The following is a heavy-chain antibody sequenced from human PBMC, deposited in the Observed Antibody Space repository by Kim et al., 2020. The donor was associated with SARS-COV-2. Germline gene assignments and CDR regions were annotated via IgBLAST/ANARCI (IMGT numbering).Heavy chain of an antibody. D-gene: IGHD2-21*01. Sequence: IYSPSFQGQVTISVDNSIRTAYLQWSSLKASDTAMYYCARKISGDFPFDYWGQGTLVTVSS. CDR3: ARKISGDFPFDY. V-gene: IGHV5-51*01. J-gene: IGHJ4*02.